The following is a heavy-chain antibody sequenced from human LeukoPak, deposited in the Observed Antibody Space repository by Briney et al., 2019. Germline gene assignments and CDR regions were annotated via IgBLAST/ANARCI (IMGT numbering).Heavy chain of an antibody. CDR3: ARDAQPPRVITIFGVVIDYYYMDV. J-gene: IGHJ6*03. V-gene: IGHV1-2*06. Sequence: ASVKVSCKASGYTFTGYYMHWVRQAPGQGLEWMGRINPNSGGTNYAQKFQGRVTMTRDTSISTAYMELSRLRSDDTAVYYCARDAQPPRVITIFGVVIDYYYMDVWGKGTTVTVSS. CDR2: INPNSGGT. D-gene: IGHD3-3*01. CDR1: GYTFTGYY.